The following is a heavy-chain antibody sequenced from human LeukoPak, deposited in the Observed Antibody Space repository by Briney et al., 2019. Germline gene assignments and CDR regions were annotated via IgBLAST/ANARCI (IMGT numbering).Heavy chain of an antibody. V-gene: IGHV4-34*01. Sequence: SETLSLTCAVYGGSFSGYYWSWIRQPPGKGLEWIGEINHSGSTNYNPSLKSRVTISVDTSKNQFSLKLSSVTAADTAVYYCARARLPPNYYGSGSYYKYWGQGTLVTVSS. CDR2: INHSGST. J-gene: IGHJ4*02. CDR1: GGSFSGYY. D-gene: IGHD3-10*01. CDR3: ARARLPPNYYGSGSYYKY.